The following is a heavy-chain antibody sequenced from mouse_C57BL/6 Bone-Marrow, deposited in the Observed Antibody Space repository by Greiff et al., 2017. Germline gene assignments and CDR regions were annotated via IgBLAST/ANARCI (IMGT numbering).Heavy chain of an antibody. D-gene: IGHD1-1*01. V-gene: IGHV14-4*01. CDR3: VICTTVVYYYAMAY. J-gene: IGHJ4*01. CDR1: GFNIKDDY. Sequence: VQLQQSGAELVRPGASVKLSCTASGFNIKDDYMHWVKQRPEQGLEWIGWIDPEDGDTEYASHFQGQAPITADTSSNTAYLQLSSLTSEDTAVYYCVICTTVVYYYAMAYWCQAPAVTVSS. CDR2: IDPEDGDT.